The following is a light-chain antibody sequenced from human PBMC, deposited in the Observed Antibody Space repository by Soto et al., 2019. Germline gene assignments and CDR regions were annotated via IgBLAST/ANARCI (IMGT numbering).Light chain of an antibody. CDR2: RTS. J-gene: IGKJ5*01. V-gene: IGKV3-15*01. CDR1: QRISSN. CDR3: QQYGSSPIP. Sequence: IVMTTTPETLSVSPGDIATISCRASQRISSNLAWYQQKPGQAPRLLMFRTSSRATGFPARFSGSRSGTEFTLTINSLQSEDFEVYYCQQYGSSPIPFGQVGRLEI.